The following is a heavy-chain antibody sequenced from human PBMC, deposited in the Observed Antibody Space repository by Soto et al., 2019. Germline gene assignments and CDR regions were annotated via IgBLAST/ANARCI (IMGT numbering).Heavy chain of an antibody. CDR1: GFTFSSYA. D-gene: IGHD3-22*01. CDR2: ISYDGSNK. Sequence: GGSLRLSCAASGFTFSSYAMHWVRPAPGKGLEWVAVISYDGSNKYYADSVKGRFTISRDNSKNTLYLQMNSLRAEDTAVYYCARDRAYYYDSSPYNAFDIWGQGTMVTVSS. V-gene: IGHV3-30-3*01. CDR3: ARDRAYYYDSSPYNAFDI. J-gene: IGHJ3*02.